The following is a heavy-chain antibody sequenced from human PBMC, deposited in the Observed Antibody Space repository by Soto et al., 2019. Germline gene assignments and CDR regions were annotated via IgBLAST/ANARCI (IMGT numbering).Heavy chain of an antibody. CDR1: GFTFSSYN. CDR2: ISSSGGST. Sequence: GGSLRLSCVASGFTFSSYNMHWVRQAPGKGLEYVSAISSSGGSTCYANSVKGRFTISRDNFKNMLYLQMGSLRVEDMAVYYCARADGSGSYPYWGQGTLVTVSS. V-gene: IGHV3-64*01. D-gene: IGHD3-10*01. J-gene: IGHJ4*02. CDR3: ARADGSGSYPY.